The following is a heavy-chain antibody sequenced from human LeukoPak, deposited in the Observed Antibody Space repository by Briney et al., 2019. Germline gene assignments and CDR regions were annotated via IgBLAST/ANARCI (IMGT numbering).Heavy chain of an antibody. CDR2: IYYSGST. CDR3: ARDGDY. V-gene: IGHV4-61*01. Sequence: SETLSLTCTVSGGSVSSGSYYWSWLRQPPGKGLEWIGYIYYSGSTNYNPSLKSRVTISADTSKNQFSLKLTSVTAADTAVYYCARDGDYWGQGTLVTVSS. J-gene: IGHJ4*02. CDR1: GGSVSSGSYY.